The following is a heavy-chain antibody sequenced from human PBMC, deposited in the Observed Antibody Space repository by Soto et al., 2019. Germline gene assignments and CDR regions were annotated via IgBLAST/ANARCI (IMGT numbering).Heavy chain of an antibody. D-gene: IGHD3-22*01. CDR1: GFTFSSYS. J-gene: IGHJ4*02. Sequence: GGSLRLSCAASGFTFSSYSMNWVRQAPGKGLEWVSYISSSSSTIYYADSVKGRFTISRDNAKNSLYLQMNSLRAEDTAVYYCASPYDSSGHQPAYWGQGTLVTVSS. V-gene: IGHV3-48*01. CDR3: ASPYDSSGHQPAY. CDR2: ISSSSSTI.